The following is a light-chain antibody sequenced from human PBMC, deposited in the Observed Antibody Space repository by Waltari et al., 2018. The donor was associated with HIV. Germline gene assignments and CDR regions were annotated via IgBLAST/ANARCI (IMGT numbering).Light chain of an antibody. CDR2: RNN. V-gene: IGLV1-47*01. Sequence: QSVPTHSPSAPVTPGQRLTISCSGSSVNIGSNSVYWYQHLPGTAPKLLIYRNNQRPSGVPDRFSGSKSGTSASLAISGLRSEDEADYYCAAWGDSLTSFVFGTGTKVTVL. J-gene: IGLJ1*01. CDR3: AAWGDSLTSFV. CDR1: SVNIGSNS.